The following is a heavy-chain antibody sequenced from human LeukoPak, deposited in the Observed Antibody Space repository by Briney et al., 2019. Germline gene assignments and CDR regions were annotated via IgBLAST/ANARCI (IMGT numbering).Heavy chain of an antibody. Sequence: GASVKVSCKASGGVFTTYAISWVRQAPGQGLEWMGWMNPNSGNTGYAQKFQGRVTITRDTSISTAYMELSSLRSDDTAVYYCARALSGIYQFYYFDYWGQGTLVTVSS. CDR3: ARALSGIYQFYYFDY. CDR1: GGVFTTYA. CDR2: MNPNSGNT. V-gene: IGHV1-8*01. J-gene: IGHJ4*02. D-gene: IGHD1-26*01.